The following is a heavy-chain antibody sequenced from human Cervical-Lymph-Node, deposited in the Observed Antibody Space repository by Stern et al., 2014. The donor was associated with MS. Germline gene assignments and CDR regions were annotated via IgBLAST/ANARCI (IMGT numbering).Heavy chain of an antibody. J-gene: IGHJ5*02. V-gene: IGHV3-30-3*01. CDR3: ARGSDT. D-gene: IGHD2-15*01. CDR2: ISNDGNNK. CDR1: GFMFSYYS. Sequence: QVQLVQSGGGVVQPGRSLRLSCAASGFMFSYYSMHWVRQAPVKGLEWVAFISNDGNNKYYPDSVKGRFTISRDNSKNSLYLQMNSLRAEDTAVYYCARGSDTWGQGTLVTVSS.